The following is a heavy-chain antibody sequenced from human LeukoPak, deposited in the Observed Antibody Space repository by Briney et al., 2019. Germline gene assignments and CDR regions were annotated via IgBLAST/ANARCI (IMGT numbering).Heavy chain of an antibody. V-gene: IGHV4-4*02. Sequence: SETLSLTCAVSGDSISSNNWWSWVRQPPGKGLEWIGEIYRSGITNYNPSLKSRVTISVDKSKNQFSLKLTSVTAADTAVYYCARNGYGSEYFQHWGQGTLVTVSS. CDR1: GDSISSNNW. D-gene: IGHD5-18*01. J-gene: IGHJ1*01. CDR2: IYRSGIT. CDR3: ARNGYGSEYFQH.